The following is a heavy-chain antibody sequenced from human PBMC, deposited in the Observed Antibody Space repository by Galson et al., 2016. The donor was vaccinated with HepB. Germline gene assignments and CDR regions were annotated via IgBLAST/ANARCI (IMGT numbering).Heavy chain of an antibody. Sequence: CAISGDSVSSNSAGWYWIRQSPSRGLEWLGRTYYRSKWQNDYAESVNSRISINADTAKNEFSLHLRSVTPEDTGVYYCARSYLLGRGFGWWGPGTPVTVSS. CDR2: TYYRSKWQN. D-gene: IGHD3-10*01. J-gene: IGHJ4*02. CDR3: ARSYLLGRGFGW. V-gene: IGHV6-1*01. CDR1: GDSVSSNSAG.